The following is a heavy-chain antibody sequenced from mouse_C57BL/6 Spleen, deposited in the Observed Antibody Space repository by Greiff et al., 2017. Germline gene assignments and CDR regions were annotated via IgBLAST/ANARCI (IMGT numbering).Heavy chain of an antibody. V-gene: IGHV5-16*01. CDR3: ARAAGTRYFDV. J-gene: IGHJ1*03. CDR2: INYDGSST. CDR1: GFTFSDYY. Sequence: EVQLVESEGGLVQPGSSMKLSCTASGFTFSDYYMAWVRQVPEKGLEWVANINYDGSSTYYLDSFKSRFIISRDNAKNILYLQMSSLKSEDTATYYCARAAGTRYFDVWGTGTTVTVSS. D-gene: IGHD4-1*01.